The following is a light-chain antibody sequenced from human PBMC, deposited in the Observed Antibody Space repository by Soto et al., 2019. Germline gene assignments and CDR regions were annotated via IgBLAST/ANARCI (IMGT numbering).Light chain of an antibody. CDR2: AAS. J-gene: IGKJ2*01. Sequence: QSPSSQSAVVGDRVTITCRASQNIGKYLNWYQQKPGKAPNLLIYAASSLQSGVPPRFSGSGSGTDFTLTISSLQPEDFATYYCEQSYATPYTFGQGTKLEIK. V-gene: IGKV1-39*01. CDR1: QNIGKY. CDR3: EQSYATPYT.